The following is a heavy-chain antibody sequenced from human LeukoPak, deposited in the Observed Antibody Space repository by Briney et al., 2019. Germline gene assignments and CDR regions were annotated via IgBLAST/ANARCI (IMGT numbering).Heavy chain of an antibody. CDR1: GFTFSSYA. V-gene: IGHV3-30-3*01. CDR3: ARSPKYYYDSSGYRHYFDY. D-gene: IGHD3-22*01. CDR2: ISYDGSNK. J-gene: IGHJ4*02. Sequence: GGSLRLSCAASGFTFSSYAMHWVRQAPGKGLEWVAVISYDGSNKYYADSVKGRFTISRDNSKNTLYLQMNSLRAEDTAVYYCARSPKYYYDSSGYRHYFDYWGQGTLVTVSS.